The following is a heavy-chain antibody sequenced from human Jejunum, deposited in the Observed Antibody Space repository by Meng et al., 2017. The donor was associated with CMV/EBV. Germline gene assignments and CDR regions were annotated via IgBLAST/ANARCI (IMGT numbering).Heavy chain of an antibody. J-gene: IGHJ5*02. CDR1: SGSINTAGDY. CDR2: ISYIGTT. D-gene: IGHD2/OR15-2a*01. V-gene: IGHV4-30-4*01. Sequence: AVSSGSINTAGDYWSWIRQSPGKGLEWIGYISYIGTTYYNPSLHSRINMSMDMSMNQFSLNLTSVTAADTGVYFCARNFDEDFFNPWGQGTLVTVSS. CDR3: ARNFDEDFFNP.